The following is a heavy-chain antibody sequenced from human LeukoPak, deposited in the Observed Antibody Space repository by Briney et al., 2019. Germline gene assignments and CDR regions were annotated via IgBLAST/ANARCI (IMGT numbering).Heavy chain of an antibody. CDR3: AREGSSEEFDY. Sequence: GCLRLSCAASGFPFTPYTMNWIRQAPGKGLEWVASMSTSGTYTYYADSVKGRFTVSRDNAKNSLYLQMNSLRAVDTAVYYCAREGSSEEFDYWGQGTLVTVSS. D-gene: IGHD6-19*01. V-gene: IGHV3-21*01. J-gene: IGHJ4*02. CDR2: MSTSGTYT. CDR1: GFPFTPYT.